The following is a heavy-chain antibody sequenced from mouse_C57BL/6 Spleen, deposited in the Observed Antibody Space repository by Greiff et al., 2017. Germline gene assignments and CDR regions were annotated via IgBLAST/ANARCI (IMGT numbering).Heavy chain of an antibody. Sequence: EVMLVESGGGLVQSGRSLRLSCATSGFTFSDFYMEWVRQAPGKGLEWIAASRNKANDYTTEYSASVKGRFIVSRDTSQSILYLQMNALRAEDTAICYCARDAFDGYWFAYWGQGTLVTVAA. D-gene: IGHD2-3*01. CDR3: ARDAFDGYWFAY. V-gene: IGHV7-1*01. J-gene: IGHJ3*01. CDR1: GFTFSDFY. CDR2: SRNKANDYTT.